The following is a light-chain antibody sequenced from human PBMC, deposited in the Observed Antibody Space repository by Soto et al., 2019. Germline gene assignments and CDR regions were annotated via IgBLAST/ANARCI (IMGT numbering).Light chain of an antibody. V-gene: IGKV3-20*01. CDR1: QSVSSRY. Sequence: EIVLTQSPGTLSLSPGERATLSCRASQSVSSRYLAWYQQKPGQAHRLLIYGAYSRATGIPDSFSGSGSGTDFTLTISRLEPVDFAVYYFQQYGSSHSLTFGQGTELEIK. CDR2: GAY. J-gene: IGKJ2*01. CDR3: QQYGSSHSLT.